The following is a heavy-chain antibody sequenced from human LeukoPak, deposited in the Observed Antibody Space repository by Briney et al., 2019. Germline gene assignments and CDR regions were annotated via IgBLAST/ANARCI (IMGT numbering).Heavy chain of an antibody. CDR3: ATARWGTVTSLFDY. D-gene: IGHD4-17*01. J-gene: IGHJ4*02. CDR2: INHSGST. V-gene: IGHV4-34*01. CDR1: GGSFSGYY. Sequence: SETLSLTCAVYGGSFSGYYWSWIRQPPGKGLEWIGEINHSGSTYYNPSLKSRVTISVDTSKNQFSLKLSSVTAADTAVYYCATARWGTVTSLFDYWGQGTLVTVSP.